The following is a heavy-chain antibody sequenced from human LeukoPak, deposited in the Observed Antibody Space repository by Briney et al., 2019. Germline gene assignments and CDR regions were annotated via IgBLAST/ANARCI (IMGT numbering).Heavy chain of an antibody. CDR2: INHSGST. Sequence: SETLSLTCTVYGGSFSGYYWSWIRQPPGKGLEWIGEINHSGSTNYNPSLKSRVTISVDTSKNQFSLKLSSVTAADTAVYYCARSYKITMVRGAPTNWFDPWGQGTLVTVSS. J-gene: IGHJ5*02. CDR1: GGSFSGYY. D-gene: IGHD3-10*01. V-gene: IGHV4-34*01. CDR3: ARSYKITMVRGAPTNWFDP.